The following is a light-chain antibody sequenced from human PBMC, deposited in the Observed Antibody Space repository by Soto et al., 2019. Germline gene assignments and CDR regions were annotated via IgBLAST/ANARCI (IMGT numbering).Light chain of an antibody. CDR3: RSYDSSLSGYVV. CDR2: GNS. CDR1: SSNIGAGYD. Sequence: QYVLTQPPSVSGAPGQRVTSSCTGSSSNIGAGYDVHWYQQLPGTAPKLLIYGNSNRPSGVPDRFSGSKSGTSASLAITGLQAEDEADYYCRSYDSSLSGYVVFGGGTKLTVL. J-gene: IGLJ2*01. V-gene: IGLV1-40*01.